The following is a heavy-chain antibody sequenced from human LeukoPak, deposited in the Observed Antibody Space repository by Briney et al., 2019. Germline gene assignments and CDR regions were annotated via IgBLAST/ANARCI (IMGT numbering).Heavy chain of an antibody. CDR2: IYSGGGT. J-gene: IGHJ4*02. V-gene: IGHV3-53*01. D-gene: IGHD7-27*01. Sequence: GGSLRLSCAASGFTVSNNYMTWVRQPPGKGLEWVSIIYSGGGTNYADSVEGRFTISRDNSKNTLYLQMNSLRAEDTAVYYCARKNWGSEFYYFDYWGQGTLVTVSS. CDR3: ARKNWGSEFYYFDY. CDR1: GFTVSNNY.